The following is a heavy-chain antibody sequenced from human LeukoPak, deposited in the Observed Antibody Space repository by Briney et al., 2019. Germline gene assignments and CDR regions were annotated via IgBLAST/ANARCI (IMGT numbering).Heavy chain of an antibody. J-gene: IGHJ4*02. CDR1: GYTFTGYY. Sequence: ASVKVSCKASGYTFTGYYMHWVRQAPGQGLEWMGRINPNSGGTNYAQKFQGRVTMTRDTSISTAYMELSRLRSDDTAVYYCVREIRGGSSSSGVGYYFDYWGQGTLVTVSS. CDR3: VREIRGGSSSSGVGYYFDY. V-gene: IGHV1-2*06. D-gene: IGHD6-6*01. CDR2: INPNSGGT.